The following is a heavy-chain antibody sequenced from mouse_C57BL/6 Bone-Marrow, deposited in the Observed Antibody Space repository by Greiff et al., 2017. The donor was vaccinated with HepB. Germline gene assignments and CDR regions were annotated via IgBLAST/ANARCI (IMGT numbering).Heavy chain of an antibody. CDR3: ARHRGWPRGVYYFDY. V-gene: IGHV5-6*01. CDR2: ISSGGSYT. Sequence: EVQRVESGGDLVKPGGSLKLSCAASGFTFSSYGMSWVRQTPDKRLEWVATISSGGSYTYYPDSVKGRFTISRDNAKNTLYLQMSSLKSEDTAMYYCARHRGWPRGVYYFDYWGQGTTLTVSS. J-gene: IGHJ2*01. D-gene: IGHD3-3*01. CDR1: GFTFSSYG.